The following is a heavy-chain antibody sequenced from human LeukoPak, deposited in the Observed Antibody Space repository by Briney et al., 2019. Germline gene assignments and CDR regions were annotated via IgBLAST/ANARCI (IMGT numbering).Heavy chain of an antibody. CDR2: ISASGGST. J-gene: IGHJ5*01. CDR1: GFTLSIYV. Sequence: PGGSLRLSCAASGFTLSIYVMSWVRQAPGKGLEWVSAISASGGSTYYADSVKGRFTISRDNSKNTLYLHVNSLRAEDTAVYYCANRCVYYDSSGHDCVDACGHETLVTVVS. V-gene: IGHV3-23*01. D-gene: IGHD3-22*01. CDR3: ANRCVYYDSSGHDCVDA.